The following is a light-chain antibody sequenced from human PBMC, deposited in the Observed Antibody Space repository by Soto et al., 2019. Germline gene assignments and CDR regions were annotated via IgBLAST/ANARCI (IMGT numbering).Light chain of an antibody. J-gene: IGKJ2*01. Sequence: EIVMTQSPATLSVSPGERATLSCRASQRVSSLAWYQQKPGQTPKLLIYAASTRATGMPARFSGSGSGTEFTLTISSLQSEDFAVYYCQQYDNWPHTFGQGTKLEIK. V-gene: IGKV3D-15*01. CDR3: QQYDNWPHT. CDR1: QRVSS. CDR2: AAS.